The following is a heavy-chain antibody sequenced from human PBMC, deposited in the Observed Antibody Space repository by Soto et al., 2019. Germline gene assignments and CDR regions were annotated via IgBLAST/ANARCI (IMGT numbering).Heavy chain of an antibody. Sequence: EVQLVESGGGLVQPGGSLRLSCAASGFTFSSHDMHWVRQVTGKGVEWVSGIDSAGDAKYPASVKGRFTISRENAKNSLYLQMNIRRAEDTAMYYCTRGGIWGVSWNWFDTWGQGTLVTVSS. V-gene: IGHV3-13*01. D-gene: IGHD3-10*01. J-gene: IGHJ5*02. CDR2: IDSAGDA. CDR1: GFTFSSHD. CDR3: TRGGIWGVSWNWFDT.